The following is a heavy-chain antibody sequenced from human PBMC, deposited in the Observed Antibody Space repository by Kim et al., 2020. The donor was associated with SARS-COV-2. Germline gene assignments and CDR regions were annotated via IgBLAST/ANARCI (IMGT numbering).Heavy chain of an antibody. Sequence: ASVKVSCKASGYTFTSYDINWVRQATGQGLEWMGWMNPNSGNTGYAQKFQGRVTMTRNTSISTAYMELSSLRSEDTAVYYCARGSHGYSYGWDWFDPWGQGTLVTVSS. CDR2: MNPNSGNT. J-gene: IGHJ5*02. D-gene: IGHD5-18*01. CDR1: GYTFTSYD. V-gene: IGHV1-8*01. CDR3: ARGSHGYSYGWDWFDP.